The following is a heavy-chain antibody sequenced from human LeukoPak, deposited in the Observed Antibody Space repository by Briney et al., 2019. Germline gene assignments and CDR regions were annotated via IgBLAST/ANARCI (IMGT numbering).Heavy chain of an antibody. CDR1: GFIFSSYS. D-gene: IGHD6-6*01. CDR2: ISSGTGSYI. Sequence: PGGSLRLSCVVSGFIFSSYSMNWVRQAPGKGLEWVSTISSGTGSYIYYADSVRGRFTISRDNAKNSLYLQMKSLRAEDTAVYYCARCSGVFGSSDYWGQGTLVTVSS. J-gene: IGHJ4*02. CDR3: ARCSGVFGSSDY. V-gene: IGHV3-21*01.